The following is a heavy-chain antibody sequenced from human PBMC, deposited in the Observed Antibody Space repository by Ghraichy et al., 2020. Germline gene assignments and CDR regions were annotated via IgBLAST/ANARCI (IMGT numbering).Heavy chain of an antibody. V-gene: IGHV4-59*01. Sequence: SETLSRTCTVSGGSISSYYWSWIRQPPGKGLEWIGYIYYSGSTNYNPSLKSRVTISVDTSKNQFSLKLSSVTAADTAVYYCARDMGVFRDGYNLPRYYFDYWGQGTLVTVSS. CDR2: IYYSGST. CDR1: GGSISSYY. J-gene: IGHJ4*01. D-gene: IGHD5-24*01. CDR3: ARDMGVFRDGYNLPRYYFDY.